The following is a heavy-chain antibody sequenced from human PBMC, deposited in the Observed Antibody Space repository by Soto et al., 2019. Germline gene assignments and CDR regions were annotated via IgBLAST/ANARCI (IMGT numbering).Heavy chain of an antibody. CDR3: ARQNIVIAY. Sequence: QPGGSLRLSCAASGFTFSSYEMSWVRQAPGKGLEWVSYISSSGSTIYYADSVKGRFTISRDNAKNSLYLQMNSLRAEDTAVYYCARQNIVIAYWGQGTLVTVSS. V-gene: IGHV3-48*03. J-gene: IGHJ4*02. D-gene: IGHD3-16*02. CDR2: ISSSGSTI. CDR1: GFTFSSYE.